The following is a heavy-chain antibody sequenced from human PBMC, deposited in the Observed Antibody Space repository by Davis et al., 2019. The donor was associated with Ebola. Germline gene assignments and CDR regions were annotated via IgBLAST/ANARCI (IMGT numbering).Heavy chain of an antibody. J-gene: IGHJ4*02. V-gene: IGHV3-49*02. CDR2: ASGFTF. Sequence: ASGFTFEYAASVKGRFIISRDDSKSIAYLQMNSLKTEDTAVYYCTRDGQWLVREGVDYWGQGTLVTVSS. D-gene: IGHD6-19*01. CDR3: TRDGQWLVREGVDY.